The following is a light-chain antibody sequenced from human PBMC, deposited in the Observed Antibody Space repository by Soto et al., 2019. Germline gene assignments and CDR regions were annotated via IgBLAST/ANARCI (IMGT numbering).Light chain of an antibody. CDR3: QQYNNWWT. J-gene: IGKJ1*01. CDR2: GAS. V-gene: IGKV3D-15*01. CDR1: QSVSSN. Sequence: EIVMTQSPATLSVSPGERATFSCRASQSVSSNLAWYQQKPGQAPRLLIYGASNRATGIPARFSGSGSGTEFTLTISSLQSEDFAVYYCQQYNNWWTFGQGTKVDIK.